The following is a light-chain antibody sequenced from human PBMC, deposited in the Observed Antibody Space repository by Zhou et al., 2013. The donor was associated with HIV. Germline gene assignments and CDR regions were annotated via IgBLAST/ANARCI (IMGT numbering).Light chain of an antibody. CDR3: QNFDRAPRT. J-gene: IGKJ1*01. V-gene: IGKV1-27*01. Sequence: DIQLTQSPSFLSASVGDRVIITCRASQGISSYLAWYQQRPGRAPKLLIYDASSLHSGVPSRFSGSGSGTDFTLTISGLQPEDVATYYCQNFDRAPRTFGQGTRVEV. CDR2: DAS. CDR1: QGISSY.